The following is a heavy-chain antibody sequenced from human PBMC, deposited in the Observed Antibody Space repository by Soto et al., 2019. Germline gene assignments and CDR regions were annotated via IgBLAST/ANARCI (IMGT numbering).Heavy chain of an antibody. CDR1: GFTFSSYW. Sequence: PGGSLRLSCAASGFTFSSYWMHWFRQAPGKGLMWVSRINSGGGTTTYADSVKGRFTISRDNAKNTLYLQMNGPRAEDTAVYYCARWFTYGNFDYFDYWGQGTQVTVSS. CDR3: ARWFTYGNFDYFDY. J-gene: IGHJ4*02. V-gene: IGHV3-74*01. D-gene: IGHD3-10*01. CDR2: INSGGGTT.